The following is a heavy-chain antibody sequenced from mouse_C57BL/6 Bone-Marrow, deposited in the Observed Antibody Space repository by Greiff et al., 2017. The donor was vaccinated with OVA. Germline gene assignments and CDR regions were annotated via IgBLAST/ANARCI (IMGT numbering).Heavy chain of an antibody. D-gene: IGHD4-1*01. Sequence: EVQVVESGGGLVKPGGSLKLSCAASGFTFSDYGMHWVRQAPEKGLEWVAYISSGSSTIYYADTVKGRFTISRDNAKNTLFLQMTSLRSEDTAMYYCARGRGTLFAYWGQGTLVTVSA. CDR3: ARGRGTLFAY. J-gene: IGHJ3*01. CDR2: ISSGSSTI. CDR1: GFTFSDYG. V-gene: IGHV5-17*01.